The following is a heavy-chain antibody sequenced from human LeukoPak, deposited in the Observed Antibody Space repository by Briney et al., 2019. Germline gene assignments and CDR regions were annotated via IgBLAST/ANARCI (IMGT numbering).Heavy chain of an antibody. V-gene: IGHV1-46*01. CDR3: ARRGDSSGYYYYYYYYMDV. Sequence: ASVKVSCKASGYTFTSYYMHWVRQAPGQGLEWMGIINPSGGSTSYAQKFQGRVTMTRDMSTSTVYMELSRLRSEDTAVYYCARRGDSSGYYYYYYYYMDVWGKGTTVTVSS. CDR1: GYTFTSYY. CDR2: INPSGGST. D-gene: IGHD3-22*01. J-gene: IGHJ6*03.